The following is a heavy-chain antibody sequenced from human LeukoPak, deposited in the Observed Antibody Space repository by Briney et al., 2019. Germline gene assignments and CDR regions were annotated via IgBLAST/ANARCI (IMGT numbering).Heavy chain of an antibody. CDR2: IVVGSGNT. D-gene: IGHD1-26*01. J-gene: IGHJ4*02. Sequence: SVTVSFTSSGFTFTISAVQWVRQARGQRLEWIGWIVVGSGNTNSPQKFQETVPITRDTSTSTVYMELSSLRSEDTAVYYCARATNLPYSGSYPIFDYWGQGTLVTVSS. CDR3: ARATNLPYSGSYPIFDY. CDR1: GFTFTISA. V-gene: IGHV1-58*01.